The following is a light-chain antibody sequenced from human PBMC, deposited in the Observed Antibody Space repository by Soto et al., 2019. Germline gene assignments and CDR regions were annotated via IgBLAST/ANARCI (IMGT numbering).Light chain of an antibody. V-gene: IGKV3-11*01. J-gene: IGKJ4*01. CDR1: QSVSSD. CDR2: DAY. CDR3: QQRSNWPSP. Sequence: EIVLTQSPATLSLCPGERAALSCRASQSVSSDCAWYQKKPGQAPRLLIYDAYKRAPGIPARFIGSGSGTDVTLPISSLEPEDFAVYFCQQRSNWPSPCGGGTKVEI.